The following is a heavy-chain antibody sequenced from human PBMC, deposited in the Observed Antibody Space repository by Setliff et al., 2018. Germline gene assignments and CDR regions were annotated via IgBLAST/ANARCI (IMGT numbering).Heavy chain of an antibody. D-gene: IGHD4-17*01. Sequence: SVKVSCKASGGTFSSYAISWVRQAPGQGLEWMGGIIPILGIANYAQKFQGRVTITADKSTSTAYMELSSLRSEDTAVYYRARWATVTTENAFDIWGQGTVVTVSS. CDR2: IIPILGIA. V-gene: IGHV1-69*10. CDR1: GGTFSSYA. J-gene: IGHJ3*02. CDR3: ARWATVTTENAFDI.